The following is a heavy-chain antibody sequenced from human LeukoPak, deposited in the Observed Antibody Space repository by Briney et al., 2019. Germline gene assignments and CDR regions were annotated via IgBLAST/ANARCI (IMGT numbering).Heavy chain of an antibody. V-gene: IGHV1-24*01. Sequence: AASVKVSCKVSGYTLTELSMHWVRQAPGKGLEWMGGFDPEDGETIYAQKFQGRVTVTEDTSTDTAYMELSSLRSEDTAVYYCATYYDFWSGYYSSRSFDYWGQGTLVTVSS. D-gene: IGHD3-3*01. CDR3: ATYYDFWSGYYSSRSFDY. CDR1: GYTLTELS. CDR2: FDPEDGET. J-gene: IGHJ4*02.